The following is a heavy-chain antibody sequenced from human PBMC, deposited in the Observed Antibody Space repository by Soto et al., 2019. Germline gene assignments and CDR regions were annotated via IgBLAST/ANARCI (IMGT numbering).Heavy chain of an antibody. Sequence: QVLLQQSGPGLVKPSQTLSLTCAVSGGSIGSGNDYWSWIRQPPGKGLEWIGYIFYRGTTNYNPSLKSCVSISGDMSKKQFSLNLSAVTAADTALYYSARAQPRNGYGQSFEVWGQWTVVTVSP. V-gene: IGHV4-30-4*01. CDR1: GGSIGSGNDY. CDR3: ARAQPRNGYGQSFEV. CDR2: IFYRGTT. J-gene: IGHJ3*01. D-gene: IGHD5-18*01.